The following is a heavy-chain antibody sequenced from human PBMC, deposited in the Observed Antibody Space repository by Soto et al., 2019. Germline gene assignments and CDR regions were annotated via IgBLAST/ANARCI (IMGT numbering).Heavy chain of an antibody. CDR3: AGLAYSDYST. Sequence: SETLSLTCTVSGGSIKVGGYYWGWIRQPPGKGLEWLATIYYSGTTYYNPSLKSRLTISLDTSKNQFSLDLTSVTAADTAFYYCAGLAYSDYSTWGQGTLVTVSS. CDR1: GGSIKVGGYY. CDR2: IYYSGTT. V-gene: IGHV4-39*01. J-gene: IGHJ4*02. D-gene: IGHD5-12*01.